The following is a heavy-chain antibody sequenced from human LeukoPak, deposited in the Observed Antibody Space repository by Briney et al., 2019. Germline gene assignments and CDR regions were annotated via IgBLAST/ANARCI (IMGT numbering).Heavy chain of an antibody. Sequence: GGSLRLSCAASGFTFKTYGMHWVRQAPGKGLEWVTFIPSDGSNKYYTDSVEGRFTISRDNSKNNLYLQMNSLSTDDTAVYYCAKDPVAGAKGGGADFDFWGQGTLVTVSS. V-gene: IGHV3-30*02. D-gene: IGHD6-19*01. CDR3: AKDPVAGAKGGGADFDF. CDR2: IPSDGSNK. CDR1: GFTFKTYG. J-gene: IGHJ4*02.